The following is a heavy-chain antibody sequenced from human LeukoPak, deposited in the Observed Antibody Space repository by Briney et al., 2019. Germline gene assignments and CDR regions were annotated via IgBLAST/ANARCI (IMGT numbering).Heavy chain of an antibody. CDR3: ASGGYSGYDSPGPFDY. J-gene: IGHJ4*02. CDR1: GYSFTSYW. Sequence: GESLKISCKGSGYSFTSYWIGWVRQMPGKGLEWMGIIYPGDSDTRYSPSFQGQVTTSADKSISTAYLQWSSLKASDTAMYYCASGGYSGYDSPGPFDYWGQGTLVTVSS. D-gene: IGHD5-12*01. CDR2: IYPGDSDT. V-gene: IGHV5-51*01.